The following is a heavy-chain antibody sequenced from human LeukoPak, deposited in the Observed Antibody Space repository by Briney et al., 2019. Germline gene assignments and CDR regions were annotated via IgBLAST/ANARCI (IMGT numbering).Heavy chain of an antibody. J-gene: IGHJ4*02. Sequence: GRSLRLSCAASGFTFSSYSMNWVRQAPGKGLEWVSSISSSSSYIYYADSVKGRFTISRDNAKNSLYLQMNSLRAEDTAVYYCARGFPYYDIPGGRGQGTLVTVSS. CDR1: GFTFSSYS. D-gene: IGHD3-9*01. V-gene: IGHV3-21*01. CDR2: ISSSSSYI. CDR3: ARGFPYYDIPGG.